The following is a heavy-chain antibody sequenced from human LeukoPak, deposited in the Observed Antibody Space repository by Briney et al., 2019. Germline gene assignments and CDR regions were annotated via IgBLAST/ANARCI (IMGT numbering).Heavy chain of an antibody. CDR1: GFTFSSYA. CDR3: AKEVPNTGKAFAY. V-gene: IGHV3-23*01. D-gene: IGHD3-10*01. J-gene: IGHJ4*02. CDR2: ISASGDST. Sequence: GGSLRLSCAASGFTFSSYAMSWVRQTPGKGLYWVSTISASGDSTYYVASVKGRFTISRDNSKDTLYLQMNGLRAEDTAVYYCAKEVPNTGKAFAYWGQGTLVTVSS.